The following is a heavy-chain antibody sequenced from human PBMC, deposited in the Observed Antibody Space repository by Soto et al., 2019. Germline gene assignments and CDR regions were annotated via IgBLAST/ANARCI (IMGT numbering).Heavy chain of an antibody. Sequence: EVQLLESGGGLVLPGGSLRLSCAASGFTFNAYAMTWVRQAPGKGLEWVSAIGGSGGNRYYAASVKGRFTISRDNSKDALDLQMNSLRFEDTAVYYCARVASDYINSVDHWGQGILVTVSS. CDR2: IGGSGGNR. D-gene: IGHD4-4*01. J-gene: IGHJ4*02. CDR1: GFTFNAYA. V-gene: IGHV3-23*01. CDR3: ARVASDYINSVDH.